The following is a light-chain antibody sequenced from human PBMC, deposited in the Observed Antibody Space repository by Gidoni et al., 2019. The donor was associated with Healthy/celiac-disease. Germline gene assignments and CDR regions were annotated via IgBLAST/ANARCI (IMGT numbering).Light chain of an antibody. Sequence: GERATINCKSSQSVLYSSNNKNYLAWYQQKPGQPPKLLIYWASTRESGVPDRFSGSGSGTDFTLTISSLQAEDVAVYYCQQYYSTPLTFGGGTKVEI. V-gene: IGKV4-1*01. CDR2: WAS. J-gene: IGKJ4*01. CDR3: QQYYSTPLT. CDR1: QSVLYSSNNKNY.